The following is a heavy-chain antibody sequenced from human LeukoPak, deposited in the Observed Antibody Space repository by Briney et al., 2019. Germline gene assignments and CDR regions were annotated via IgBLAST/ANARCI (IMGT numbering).Heavy chain of an antibody. CDR1: GGSFSGYY. CDR3: ARGRRDSSGYYYNRLGYFQH. Sequence: SETLSLTCAVYGGSFSGYYWSWIRQPPGKGLEWIGEINHSGSTNYNPSLKSRVTISVDTSKNQFSLKLSSVTAADTAVYYCARGRRDSSGYYYNRLGYFQHWGQGTLVTVSS. CDR2: INHSGST. V-gene: IGHV4-34*01. J-gene: IGHJ1*01. D-gene: IGHD3-22*01.